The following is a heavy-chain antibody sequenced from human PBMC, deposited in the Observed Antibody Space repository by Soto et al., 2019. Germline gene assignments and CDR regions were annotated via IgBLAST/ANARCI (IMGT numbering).Heavy chain of an antibody. D-gene: IGHD2-8*01. J-gene: IGHJ4*02. V-gene: IGHV3-23*01. CDR1: GFIFSSNA. CDR3: AKDNGRGGEGRLFDY. Sequence: GGSLRLSCAASGFIFSSNAMSWVRQAPGKGLEWVSAISGTGVSTYYADSVKGRFTISRDNSKNTLYMQMNSLRADDTAVYYCAKDNGRGGEGRLFDYWGQGTLVTVSS. CDR2: ISGTGVST.